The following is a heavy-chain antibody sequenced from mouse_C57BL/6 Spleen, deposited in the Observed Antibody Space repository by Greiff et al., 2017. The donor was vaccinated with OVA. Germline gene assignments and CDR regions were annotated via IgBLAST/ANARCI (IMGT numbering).Heavy chain of an antibody. CDR3: ARSTTQLGFDY. CDR1: GYAFSSYW. D-gene: IGHD4-1*02. J-gene: IGHJ2*01. Sequence: VQLQQSGAELVKPGASVKISCKASGYAFSSYWMNWVKQRPGKGLEWIGQIYPGDGDTNYNGKFKGKATLTADKSSSTAYMQLSSLTSEDSAVYFCARSTTQLGFDYWGQGTTLTVSS. CDR2: IYPGDGDT. V-gene: IGHV1-80*01.